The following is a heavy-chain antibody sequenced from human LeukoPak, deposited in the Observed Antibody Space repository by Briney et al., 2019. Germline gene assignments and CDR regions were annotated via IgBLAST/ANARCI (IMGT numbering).Heavy chain of an antibody. Sequence: SGPTLLRPTPTLTLTCNFSGFALSTSGAGVGSIRQPPGKALEWLALIYWDDDKRYSPSLKSRLTITKDTSKNQVVLTMTNMDPVDTATYYCALGGYSSSHWGQGTMVTVSS. CDR2: IYWDDDK. J-gene: IGHJ3*01. D-gene: IGHD6-6*01. V-gene: IGHV2-5*02. CDR3: ALGGYSSSH. CDR1: GFALSTSGAG.